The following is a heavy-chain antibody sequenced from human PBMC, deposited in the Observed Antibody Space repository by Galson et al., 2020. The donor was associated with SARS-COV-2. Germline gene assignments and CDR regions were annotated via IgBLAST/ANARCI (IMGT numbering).Heavy chain of an antibody. D-gene: IGHD3-22*01. CDR3: ARGLLQTTMVIVVLTSASFYFDS. Sequence: SETLSLPCAVYGGSFSGHYWSWIRQSPGNGLEWIGEITQSGRVHYTPSLKSRVTISADTSKNQFSLELRSVTAAGTAVYYCARGLLQTTMVIVVLTSASFYFDSWGQGTLVSVSS. J-gene: IGHJ4*02. V-gene: IGHV4-34*01. CDR2: ITQSGRV. CDR1: GGSFSGHY.